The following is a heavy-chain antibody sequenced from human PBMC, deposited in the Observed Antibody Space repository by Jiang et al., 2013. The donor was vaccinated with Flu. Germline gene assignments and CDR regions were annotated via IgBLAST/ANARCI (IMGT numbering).Heavy chain of an antibody. CDR2: IYYSGST. CDR1: GGSISSSSYY. Sequence: LLKPSETLSLTCTVSGGSISSSSYYWGWIRQPPGKGLEWIGSIYYSGSTYYNPSLKSRVTISVDTSKNQFSLKLSSVTAADTAVYYCAREYYYDSSGSLGWFDPWGQGTLVTVSS. J-gene: IGHJ5*02. CDR3: AREYYYDSSGSLGWFDP. V-gene: IGHV4-39*02. D-gene: IGHD3-22*01.